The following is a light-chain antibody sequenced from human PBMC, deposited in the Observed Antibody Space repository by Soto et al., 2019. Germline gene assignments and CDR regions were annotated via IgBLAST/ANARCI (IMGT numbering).Light chain of an antibody. V-gene: IGKV3-11*01. J-gene: IGKJ1*01. Sequence: EVLLTQSPATLSLSPGEGATLSCRASQTVSSYLAWYQQKPGQAPRLLIYDASNRATGIPARLSGSGSGTEFTLAIRSLQSEDFAVYYCQQYNNWWTFGQGTKVDIK. CDR2: DAS. CDR1: QTVSSY. CDR3: QQYNNWWT.